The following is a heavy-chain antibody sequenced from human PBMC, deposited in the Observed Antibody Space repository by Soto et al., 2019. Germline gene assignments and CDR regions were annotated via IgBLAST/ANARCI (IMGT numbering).Heavy chain of an antibody. D-gene: IGHD3-22*01. CDR2: INPSGGST. CDR1: GYTFTSYY. J-gene: IGHJ6*02. CDR3: ARVYYDSSGYYYVYYYYGMDV. V-gene: IGHV1-46*01. Sequence: GASVKVSCKASGYTFTSYYMHWVRQAPGQGLEWMGIINPSGGSTSYAQKFQGRVTMTRDTSTSTVYMELSSLRSEDTAVYYCARVYYDSSGYYYVYYYYGMDVWGQGTTVTVSS.